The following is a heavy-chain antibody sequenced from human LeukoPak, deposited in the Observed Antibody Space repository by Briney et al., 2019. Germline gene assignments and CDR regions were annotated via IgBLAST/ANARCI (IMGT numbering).Heavy chain of an antibody. CDR3: TTSSGWYYLDY. Sequence: SAGSLRLSCAASIFTFSNVWMTWVRQAPGRGLEWVGRIKSETDGGTTDYAAPVKGRFTISRDDSKTTLYLQMNSLKTEDTAIYYCTTSSGWYYLDYWGQGTLVTVSS. CDR1: IFTFSNVW. D-gene: IGHD6-13*01. CDR2: IKSETDGGTT. V-gene: IGHV3-15*01. J-gene: IGHJ4*02.